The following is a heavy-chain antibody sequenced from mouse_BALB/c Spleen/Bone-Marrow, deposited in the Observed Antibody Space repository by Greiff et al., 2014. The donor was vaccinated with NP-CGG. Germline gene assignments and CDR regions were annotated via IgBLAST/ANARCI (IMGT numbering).Heavy chain of an antibody. CDR1: GYTFTDYN. J-gene: IGHJ4*01. Sequence: EVQLQQSGPELVKPGASVKISCKASGYTFTDYNMHWVKQSHGESLEWIGYIYPYNGGTGYNQKFKSKATLTVDNSSSTAYMELRSLTSEDSAVYYCAITTLYAMDYWGQGTSVTVSS. D-gene: IGHD2-12*01. CDR3: AITTLYAMDY. V-gene: IGHV1S29*02. CDR2: IYPYNGGT.